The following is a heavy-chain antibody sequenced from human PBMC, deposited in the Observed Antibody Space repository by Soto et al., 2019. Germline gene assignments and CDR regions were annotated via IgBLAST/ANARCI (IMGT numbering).Heavy chain of an antibody. D-gene: IGHD5-12*01. CDR3: ARDWGRDGYNSFDY. V-gene: IGHV3-13*01. Sequence: EVQLVESGGGLVQPGGSLRLSCAASGFTFSSYDMHWVRQATGKGLEWVSAIGTAGDTYYPGSVKGRFTISRENAKNSVYLQMNSLRAEDTAVYYCARDWGRDGYNSFDYWGQGTLVTVSS. CDR1: GFTFSSYD. CDR2: IGTAGDT. J-gene: IGHJ4*02.